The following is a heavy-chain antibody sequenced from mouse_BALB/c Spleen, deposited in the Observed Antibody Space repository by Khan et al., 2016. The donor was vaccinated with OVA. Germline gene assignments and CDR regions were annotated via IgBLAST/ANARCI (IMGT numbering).Heavy chain of an antibody. CDR3: ARDTGRY. CDR2: INPKNGGT. D-gene: IGHD3-3*01. J-gene: IGHJ4*01. V-gene: IGHV1-18*01. Sequence: VRLQQSGPELVKPGASVKISCKTSGYTFPEYTVHWVKQSPGKSLDWIGVINPKNGGTAYNQKFKDKATLTVDKSSSTAYMEFRSLTSEDSAIYYCARDTGRYWGQGTSVTVAS. CDR1: GYTFPEYT.